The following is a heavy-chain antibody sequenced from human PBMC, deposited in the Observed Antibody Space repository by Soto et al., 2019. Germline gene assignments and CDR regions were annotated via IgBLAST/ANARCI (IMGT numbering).Heavy chain of an antibody. Sequence: SVKVSFKASGGTFSSYAISLVRQAPGQGLEWMGGIIPIFGTANYAQKFQGRVTITRDTSASTAYMELSSLRSEDTAVYYCARSIVVVTALDYWGQGTLVTVSS. CDR3: ARSIVVVTALDY. D-gene: IGHD2-21*02. V-gene: IGHV1-69*05. CDR1: GGTFSSYA. CDR2: IIPIFGTA. J-gene: IGHJ4*02.